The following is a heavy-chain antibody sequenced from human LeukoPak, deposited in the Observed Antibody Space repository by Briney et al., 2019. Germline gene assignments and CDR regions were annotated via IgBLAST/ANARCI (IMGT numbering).Heavy chain of an antibody. CDR3: ARDRITIFGVPEDYYYIDV. Sequence: PSETLSLTCTVSGDSIKSGSNYWNWVRQSAGKGLEWIGRIDSSGTTYYNPSLKSRVTISVDTSNNHFSLKLTSVTAADTAVYYCARDRITIFGVPEDYYYIDVWGKGTTVTVTS. CDR2: IDSSGTT. V-gene: IGHV4-61*02. CDR1: GDSIKSGSNY. J-gene: IGHJ6*03. D-gene: IGHD3-3*01.